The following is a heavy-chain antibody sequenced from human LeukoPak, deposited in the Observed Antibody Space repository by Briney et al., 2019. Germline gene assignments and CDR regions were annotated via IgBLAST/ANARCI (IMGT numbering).Heavy chain of an antibody. CDR1: GGSFSGYY. CDR3: ASGGADSSGYHRNDYNWFDP. J-gene: IGHJ5*02. D-gene: IGHD3-22*01. V-gene: IGHV4-34*01. Sequence: KPSETLSLTCAVYGGSFSGYYWSWIRQPPGKGLGWIGEINHSGSTNYNPSLKSRVTISVDTSKNQFSLKLSSVTAADTAVYYCASGGADSSGYHRNDYNWFDPWGQGTLVTVSS. CDR2: INHSGST.